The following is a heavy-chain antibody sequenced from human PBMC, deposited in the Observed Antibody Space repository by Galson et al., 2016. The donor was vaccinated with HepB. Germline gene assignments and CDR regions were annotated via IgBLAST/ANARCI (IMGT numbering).Heavy chain of an antibody. D-gene: IGHD1-1*01. J-gene: IGHJ4*02. CDR3: VRGTSNWNGVDY. CDR1: GFTFSGYW. CDR2: TNTDGRST. V-gene: IGHV3-74*01. Sequence: SLRLSCAASGFTFSGYWMHWARQAPGQGLVWVSRTNTDGRSTSYPDSVEGRFTISRDNAKNALYLQMDSLSAEDTAVYYCVRGTSNWNGVDYWGQGTLVTVSS.